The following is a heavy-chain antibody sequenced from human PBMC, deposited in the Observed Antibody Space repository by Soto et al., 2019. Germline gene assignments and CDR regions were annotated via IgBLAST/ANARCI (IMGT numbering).Heavy chain of an antibody. J-gene: IGHJ5*02. D-gene: IGHD2-21*01. Sequence: SETLSLTCSVSGAALNSGNYYWSWIRQIPGKGLEWIGHIYVTGAVDYNPSLRDRITISQDTSERQFSLNLRLVTAADTAVYYCSRLRIATNNYKWFDPWGQGTLVTVSS. CDR2: IYVTGAV. V-gene: IGHV4-31*03. CDR1: GAALNSGNYY. CDR3: SRLRIATNNYKWFDP.